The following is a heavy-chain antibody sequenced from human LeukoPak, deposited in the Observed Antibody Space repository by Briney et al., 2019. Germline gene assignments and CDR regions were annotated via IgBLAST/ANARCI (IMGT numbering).Heavy chain of an antibody. CDR3: ARAGGGIAAAWGYYYYYMDV. J-gene: IGHJ6*03. V-gene: IGHV1-8*01. CDR2: MNPNSGNT. Sequence: ASVKVSCKASGYTFTSYDINWVRQATGQGREWMGWMNPNSGNTGYAQKFQGRVTMTRNTSISTAYMELSSLRSEDTAVYYCARAGGGIAAAWGYYYYYMDVWGKGTTVTVSS. CDR1: GYTFTSYD. D-gene: IGHD6-13*01.